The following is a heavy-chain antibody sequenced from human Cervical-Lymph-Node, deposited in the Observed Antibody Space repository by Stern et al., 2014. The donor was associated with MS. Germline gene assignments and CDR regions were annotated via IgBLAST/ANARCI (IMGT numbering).Heavy chain of an antibody. J-gene: IGHJ6*02. D-gene: IGHD4-17*01. CDR2: IYWDDAK. CDR1: GFSLTTDGVG. CDR3: AHTTVTFDEAYGLDV. Sequence: QITLKASGPTLVKPTQTLTLTCPFSGFSLTTDGVGVHWIRHPPGKALEWLAGIYWDDAKRYRPSLKSRPTITIEPYNNQVGLYMANMDRVDTATYYCAHTTVTFDEAYGLDVWGQGTTVTASS. V-gene: IGHV2-5*02.